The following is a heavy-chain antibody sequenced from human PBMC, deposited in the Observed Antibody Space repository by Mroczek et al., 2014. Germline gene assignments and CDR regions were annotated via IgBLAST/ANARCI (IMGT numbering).Heavy chain of an antibody. D-gene: IGHD1-26*01. CDR3: ASLLQNSGSSPFDY. J-gene: IGHJ4*02. Sequence: QVQLQQWGPGLVKPSQTLSLTCTVSGGSISSGDYYWSWIRQPPGKGLEWIGYIYYSGSTYYNPSLKSRVTISVDTSKNQFSLKLSSVTAADTAVYYCASLLQNSGSSPFDYWGQGTLVTVSS. CDR1: GGSISSGDYY. V-gene: IGHV4-30-4*01. CDR2: IYYSGST.